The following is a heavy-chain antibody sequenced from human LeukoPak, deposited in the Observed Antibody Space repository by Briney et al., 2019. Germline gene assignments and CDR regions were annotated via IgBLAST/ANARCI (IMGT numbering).Heavy chain of an antibody. V-gene: IGHV3-23*01. D-gene: IGHD2-8*02. CDR1: GFTFSSYW. J-gene: IGHJ4*02. CDR2: IFPSGGEI. Sequence: PGGSLRLSCVASGFTFSSYWMTWVRQPPGKGLEWVSSIFPSGGEIHYADSVRGRFTISRDNSKSTLSLQMSSLRAEDTAIYYCATYRQVLLPFESWGQGTLVTVSS. CDR3: ATYRQVLLPFES.